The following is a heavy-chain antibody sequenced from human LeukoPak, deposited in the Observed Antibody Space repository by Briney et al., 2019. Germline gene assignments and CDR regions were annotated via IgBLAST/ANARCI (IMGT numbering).Heavy chain of an antibody. CDR2: INTNTGNP. Sequence: ASVKVSCKTSGYTFTSYYISWVRQAPGQGLEWMGWINTNTGNPTYAQGFTGRFVFSLDTSVSTAYLQISSLKAEDTAVYYCARAVAGNYNWFDPWGQGTLVTVSS. D-gene: IGHD6-19*01. J-gene: IGHJ5*02. CDR1: GYTFTSYY. V-gene: IGHV7-4-1*02. CDR3: ARAVAGNYNWFDP.